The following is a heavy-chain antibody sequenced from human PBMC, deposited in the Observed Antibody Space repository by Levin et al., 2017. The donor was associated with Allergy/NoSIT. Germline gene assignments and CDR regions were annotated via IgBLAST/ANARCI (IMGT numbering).Heavy chain of an antibody. CDR2: ISYDGSNK. V-gene: IGHV3-30*18. CDR3: AKDRRSGWYGAFHI. CDR1: GFTFSSSG. J-gene: IGHJ3*02. Sequence: GGSLRLSCAASGFTFSSSGMHWVRQAPGKGLEWVAVISYDGSNKYYADSVKGRFTISRDNSKNTLYLQMNSLRAEDTAVYYCAKDRRSGWYGAFHIWGQGTMVTVSS. D-gene: IGHD6-19*01.